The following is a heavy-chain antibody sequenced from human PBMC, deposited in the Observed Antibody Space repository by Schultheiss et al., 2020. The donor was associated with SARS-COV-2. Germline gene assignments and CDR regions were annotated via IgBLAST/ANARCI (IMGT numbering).Heavy chain of an antibody. CDR3: ARDWDAQILVVISWYFDL. V-gene: IGHV3-30*04. CDR1: GFTFSSYA. D-gene: IGHD2-21*01. J-gene: IGHJ2*01. CDR2: ISYDGSNK. Sequence: GGSLRLSCAASGFTFSSYAMHWVRQAPGKGLEWVAVISYDGSNKYYADSVKGRFTISRDNSKNTLYLQMNSLRAEDTAVYYCARDWDAQILVVISWYFDLWGRGTLVTVSS.